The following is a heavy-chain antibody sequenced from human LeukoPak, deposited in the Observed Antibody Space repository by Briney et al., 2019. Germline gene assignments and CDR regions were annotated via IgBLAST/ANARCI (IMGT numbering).Heavy chain of an antibody. CDR1: GFTFSIYS. CDR2: ISGSSSST. Sequence: GGSLRLSCAASGFTFSIYSMNWVRQAPGKGLEWVSFISGSSSSTFYADSVKGRFTVSRDNAKNSLYLQMNSLRDEDTAVYYCARNPGGIGDYWGQEPWSPSPQ. J-gene: IGHJ4*01. V-gene: IGHV3-48*02. D-gene: IGHD4-23*01. CDR3: ARNPGGIGDY.